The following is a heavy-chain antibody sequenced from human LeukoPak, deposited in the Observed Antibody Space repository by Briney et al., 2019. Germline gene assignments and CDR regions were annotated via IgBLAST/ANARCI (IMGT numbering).Heavy chain of an antibody. Sequence: ASVKVSCKASGYTFTSCGISWVRQAPGQGLEWMGWISAYNGNTNYAQKLQGRVTMTTDTSTSTAYMELRSLRSDDTAVYYCARDYYGSAYYYYGMDVWGKGTTVTVSS. V-gene: IGHV1-18*04. CDR1: GYTFTSCG. D-gene: IGHD3-10*01. J-gene: IGHJ6*04. CDR3: ARDYYGSAYYYYGMDV. CDR2: ISAYNGNT.